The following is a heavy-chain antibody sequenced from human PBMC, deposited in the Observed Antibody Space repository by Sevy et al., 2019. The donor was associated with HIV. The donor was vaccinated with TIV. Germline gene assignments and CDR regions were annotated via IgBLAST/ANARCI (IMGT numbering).Heavy chain of an antibody. V-gene: IGHV4-59*01. Sequence: SETLSLTCTVSGGSMNIYYWSWIRQPPGKGLEWIGYIYYSGSTNYNPSLKSRVTISVDTSKNQFSLKLRSVTAADTAVYYCACVESHLNDVEYTGQGTLLTASS. CDR3: ACVESHLNDVEY. CDR2: IYYSGST. D-gene: IGHD1-1*01. CDR1: GGSMNIYY. J-gene: IGHJ4*02.